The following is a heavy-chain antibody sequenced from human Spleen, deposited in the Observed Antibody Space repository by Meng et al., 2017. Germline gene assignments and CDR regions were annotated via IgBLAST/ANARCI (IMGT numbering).Heavy chain of an antibody. Sequence: QEDWVQCGAELNMPGAPVKVSCQASGYPFTGYFMPWVRQAPGKGLEWMGWINPNSGGTNYAQKFQGRVTMTRDTSISTAYMELSRLTSDDTAVYYCATSGWELPRTLLDLGGRGTLVTVSS. V-gene: IGHV1-2*02. CDR1: GYPFTGYF. D-gene: IGHD1-26*01. CDR2: INPNSGGT. J-gene: IGHJ2*01. CDR3: ATSGWELPRTLLDL.